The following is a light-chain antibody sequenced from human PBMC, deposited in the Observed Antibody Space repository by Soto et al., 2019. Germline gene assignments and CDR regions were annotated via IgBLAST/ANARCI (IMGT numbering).Light chain of an antibody. CDR3: HQYNNWPPYT. CDR1: QSVSTN. J-gene: IGKJ2*01. Sequence: EIVMTQSPATLSVFPGERATLSCRASQSVSTNLAWYQQKPGQAPRLLIYRASARATGIPARFSGSGSGTELNLTISSLQSEDFAVYYCHQYNNWPPYTFGQGTKLEIK. CDR2: RAS. V-gene: IGKV3-15*01.